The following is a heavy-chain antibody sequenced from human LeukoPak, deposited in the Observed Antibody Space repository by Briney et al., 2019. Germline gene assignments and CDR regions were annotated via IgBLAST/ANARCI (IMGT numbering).Heavy chain of an antibody. V-gene: IGHV1-8*01. J-gene: IGHJ4*02. CDR2: MNPNSGNT. CDR3: ASEVQLERRGFDY. Sequence: WMGWMNPNSGNTGYAQKFQGRVTTTRNTSISTAYMELSSLRSEDTAVYYCASEVQLERRGFDYWGQGTLVTVSS. D-gene: IGHD1-1*01.